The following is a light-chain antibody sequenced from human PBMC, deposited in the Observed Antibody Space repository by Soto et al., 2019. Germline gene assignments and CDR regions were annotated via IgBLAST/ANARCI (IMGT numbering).Light chain of an antibody. CDR1: QGITSF. V-gene: IGKV1-9*01. J-gene: IGKJ4*01. Sequence: DIQLTQSPSFLSASVGDRVSITCRASQGITSFLAWYQQIPGKAPKLLISASTLQSGVPPTFSGSGSGTEFTLTLSSLQPEDFVPYYCQHLNSYPLTFGGGARVAIK. CDR2: AS. CDR3: QHLNSYPLT.